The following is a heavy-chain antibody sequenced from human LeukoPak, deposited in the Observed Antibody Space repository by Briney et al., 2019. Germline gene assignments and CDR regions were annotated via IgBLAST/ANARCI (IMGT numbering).Heavy chain of an antibody. CDR1: GGTFSSYA. CDR2: IIPIFGTA. Sequence: EASVTVSCTASGGTFSSYAISWVRQAPGQGLEWMGGIIPIFGTANYAQKFQGRVTITADESTSTAYMELSSLRSEDTAVYYCASPYNWNYGGAFDIWGQGTMVTVSS. J-gene: IGHJ3*02. CDR3: ASPYNWNYGGAFDI. D-gene: IGHD1-7*01. V-gene: IGHV1-69*13.